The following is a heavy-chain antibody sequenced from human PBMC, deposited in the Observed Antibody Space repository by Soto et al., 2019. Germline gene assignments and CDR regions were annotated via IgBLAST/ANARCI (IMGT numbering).Heavy chain of an antibody. D-gene: IGHD3-3*01. V-gene: IGHV5-51*01. CDR1: GCSFTSYW. CDR3: ARQTYYDFWSGYRRGYYYYGMDV. CDR2: IYPGDSDT. Sequence: GESLKISCKGSGCSFTSYWIGWVRQMPGKGLEWMGIIYPGDSDTRYSPSFQGQVTISADKSTSTAYLQWSSLKASDTAMYYCARQTYYDFWSGYRRGYYYYGMDVWGQGTTVTVSS. J-gene: IGHJ6*02.